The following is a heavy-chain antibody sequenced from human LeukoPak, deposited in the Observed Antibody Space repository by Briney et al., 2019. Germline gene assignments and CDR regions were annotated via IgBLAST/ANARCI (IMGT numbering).Heavy chain of an antibody. CDR3: ARDLESIAARRRGYGMDV. D-gene: IGHD6-6*01. J-gene: IGHJ6*02. V-gene: IGHV3-23*01. CDR1: GFTFSSYA. CDR2: ISGSGSTI. Sequence: GGSLRLSCAASGFTFSSYAMSWVRQAPGKGLEWVSAISGSGSTIYYADSVKGRFTISRDNAKNSLYLQMNSLRAEDTAVYYCARDLESIAARRRGYGMDVWGQGTTVTVSS.